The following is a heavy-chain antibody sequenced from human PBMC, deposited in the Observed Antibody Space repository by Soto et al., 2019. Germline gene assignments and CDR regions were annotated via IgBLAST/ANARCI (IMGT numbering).Heavy chain of an antibody. V-gene: IGHV4-59*08. D-gene: IGHD3-9*01. CDR3: ARQRYFDY. CDR1: GGSIGSYY. Sequence: QVQLQESGPGLVKPSETLSLTCTVSGGSIGSYYWSWIRQTPGKGLEWIGYIYNNENTNYNPSLMSRVTISVDTSKNQFSLKLSSVTAADTAVYYCARQRYFDYWGQGTLFTVSS. CDR2: IYNNENT. J-gene: IGHJ4*02.